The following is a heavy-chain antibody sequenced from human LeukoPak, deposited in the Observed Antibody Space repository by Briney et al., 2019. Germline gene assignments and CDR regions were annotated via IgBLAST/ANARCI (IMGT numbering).Heavy chain of an antibody. J-gene: IGHJ5*02. V-gene: IGHV4-39*07. Sequence: SETLSLACTVSGGSMSDSITWGWVRQPPGKGLEWLANIHDDGRTAPNPSLRSRLTISQDRSKNQFSLKVSSVTAADTAFYYCAKVLTAAGLDLWGQGILVTVSS. CDR1: GGSMSDSIT. D-gene: IGHD6-25*01. CDR3: AKVLTAAGLDL. CDR2: IHDDGRT.